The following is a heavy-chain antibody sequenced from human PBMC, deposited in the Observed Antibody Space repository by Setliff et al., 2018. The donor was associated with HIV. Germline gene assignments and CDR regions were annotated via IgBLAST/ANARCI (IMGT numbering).Heavy chain of an antibody. CDR3: ARRGESTGSWFSSWYSYDMDV. Sequence: PSETLSLTCTVSGDSTTSSSSYWGWIRQPPGKGLEWIGNIYYNGKIFYNPSLRSRVTIFVDSSKSELSLRLKSVTAADTAVYYCARRGESTGSWFSSWYSYDMDVWGQGTTVTVSS. CDR2: IYYNGKI. D-gene: IGHD2-15*01. V-gene: IGHV4-39*01. CDR1: GDSTTSSSSY. J-gene: IGHJ6*02.